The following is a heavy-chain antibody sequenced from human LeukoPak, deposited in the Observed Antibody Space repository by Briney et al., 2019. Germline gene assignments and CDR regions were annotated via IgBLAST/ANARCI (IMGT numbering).Heavy chain of an antibody. CDR3: ARDLYSGYDYVGDFGY. Sequence: ASVKVSCKASGYTFTSYGISWVRQAPGQGLEWMGWISAYNGNTNYAQKLQGRVTMTTDTSTSTAYMELRSLRSDDTAVYYCARDLYSGYDYVGDFGYWGQGTLVTVSS. D-gene: IGHD5-12*01. CDR2: ISAYNGNT. J-gene: IGHJ4*02. V-gene: IGHV1-18*01. CDR1: GYTFTSYG.